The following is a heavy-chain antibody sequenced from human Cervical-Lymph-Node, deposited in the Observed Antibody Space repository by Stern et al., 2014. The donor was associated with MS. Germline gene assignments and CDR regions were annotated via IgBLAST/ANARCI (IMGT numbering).Heavy chain of an antibody. V-gene: IGHV3-30-3*01. CDR1: GFTFSTYA. D-gene: IGHD3-3*01. J-gene: IGHJ2*01. CDR3: ARNRMQLLRGYGYFDL. CDR2: ISYDGSNK. Sequence: VQLVESGGGVVQPGRSLRLSCAASGFTFSTYAMHWVRQAPGKGLEWVSVISYDGSNKHYAGSMKGRFTISRDNSKNTVSLQLNSPRAEDTAVYYCARNRMQLLRGYGYFDLWGRGTLVTVSS.